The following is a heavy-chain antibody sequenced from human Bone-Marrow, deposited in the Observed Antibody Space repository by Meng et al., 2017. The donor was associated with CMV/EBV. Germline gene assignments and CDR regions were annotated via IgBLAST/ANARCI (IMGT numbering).Heavy chain of an antibody. CDR3: ARDLGYYYFDY. V-gene: IGHV3-74*01. Sequence: GESLKISCAASGFTFSSYWMHWVRQAPGKGLVWVSRINSDGSSTSYADSVKGRFTISRDNAKNTLYLQMNSLRAEDTAVYYCARDLGYYYFDYWGQGTLGTVS. CDR2: INSDGSST. J-gene: IGHJ4*02. D-gene: IGHD5-18*01. CDR1: GFTFSSYW.